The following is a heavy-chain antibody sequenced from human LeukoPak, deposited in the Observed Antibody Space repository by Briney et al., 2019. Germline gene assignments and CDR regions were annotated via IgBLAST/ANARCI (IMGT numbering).Heavy chain of an antibody. D-gene: IGHD2-2*01. V-gene: IGHV1-2*02. CDR3: ARGGKGYCSSTSCSDLFDY. CDR2: INPNSGGT. J-gene: IGHJ4*02. CDR1: GYTFTGYY. Sequence: ASVKVSCKASGYTFTGYYMHWVRQAPGQGLEWMGWINPNSGGTNYAQKFQGRVTMTRDTSISTAYMELSRLRSDDTAVYYCARGGKGYCSSTSCSDLFDYWGQGTLVTVSS.